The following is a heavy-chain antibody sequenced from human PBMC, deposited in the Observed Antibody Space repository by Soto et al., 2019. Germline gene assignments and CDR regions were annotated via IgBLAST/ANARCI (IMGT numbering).Heavy chain of an antibody. CDR1: GFTFSSYN. CDR2: ITGSGVST. J-gene: IGHJ5*01. CDR3: AQQADLIGSNQGSWFDF. V-gene: IGHV3-23*01. D-gene: IGHD2-2*01. Sequence: GGSLRLSCAASGFTFSSYNLNWVRQAPGQGLEWVSTITGSGVSTYYADSVKGRFTISRDNSKDRLYLQMNSLRADDTAVYSSAQQADLIGSNQGSWFDFWGQGTLVTVSS.